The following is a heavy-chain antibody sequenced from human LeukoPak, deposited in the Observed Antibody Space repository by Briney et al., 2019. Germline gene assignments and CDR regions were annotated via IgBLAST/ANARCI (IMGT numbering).Heavy chain of an antibody. Sequence: PGGSLRLSCAASGFTFSSYGMHWVRQAPGKGLEWVAFIRYDGSNKYYADSVKGRFTISRDNSKNTLYLQMNSLRAEDTAVYYCARDPSGSYTRGLDAFDIWGQGTMVTVSS. D-gene: IGHD1-26*01. V-gene: IGHV3-30*02. CDR1: GFTFSSYG. CDR3: ARDPSGSYTRGLDAFDI. J-gene: IGHJ3*02. CDR2: IRYDGSNK.